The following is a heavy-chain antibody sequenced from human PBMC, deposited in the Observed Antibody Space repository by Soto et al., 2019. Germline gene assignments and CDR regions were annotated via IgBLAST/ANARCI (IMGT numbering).Heavy chain of an antibody. V-gene: IGHV3-23*01. Sequence: VQLLESGGGLVQPGGSLRLSCAASGFTFSTYAMSWVRQAPGKGLEWVSAISGSGGSTYYADSVKGRFTISRDNSKNTLYLQMNSLRAEDTAVYYCAKEYCSGGSCYLTVDYWGQGTLVTVSS. D-gene: IGHD2-15*01. CDR1: GFTFSTYA. CDR3: AKEYCSGGSCYLTVDY. CDR2: ISGSGGST. J-gene: IGHJ4*02.